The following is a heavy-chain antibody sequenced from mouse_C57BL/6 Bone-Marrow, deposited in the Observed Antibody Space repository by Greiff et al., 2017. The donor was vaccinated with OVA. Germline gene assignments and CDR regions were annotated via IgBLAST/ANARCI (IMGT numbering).Heavy chain of an antibody. CDR3: ARWGQLRPCYYAMDY. CDR1: GYAFSSYW. Sequence: QVQLKESGAELVKPGASVKISCKASGYAFSSYWMNWVKQRPGKGLEWIGQIYPGDGDTNYNGKFKGKATLTADKSSSTAYMQLSSLTSEDSAVYFCARWGQLRPCYYAMDYWGQGTSVAVSS. V-gene: IGHV1-80*01. CDR2: IYPGDGDT. J-gene: IGHJ4*01. D-gene: IGHD3-2*02.